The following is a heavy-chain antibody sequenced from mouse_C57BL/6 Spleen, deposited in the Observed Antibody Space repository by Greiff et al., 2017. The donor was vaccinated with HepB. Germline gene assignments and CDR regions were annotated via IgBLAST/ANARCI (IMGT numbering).Heavy chain of an antibody. Sequence: EVKLQESGGGLVKPGGSLKLSCAASGFTFSSYAMSWVRQTPEKRLEWVATISDGGSYTYYPDNVKGRFTISRDNAKNNLYLQMSHLKSEDTAMYYCARDPLYYYGSSPFDYWGQGTTLTVSS. CDR2: ISDGGSYT. CDR3: ARDPLYYYGSSPFDY. D-gene: IGHD1-1*01. J-gene: IGHJ2*01. CDR1: GFTFSSYA. V-gene: IGHV5-4*03.